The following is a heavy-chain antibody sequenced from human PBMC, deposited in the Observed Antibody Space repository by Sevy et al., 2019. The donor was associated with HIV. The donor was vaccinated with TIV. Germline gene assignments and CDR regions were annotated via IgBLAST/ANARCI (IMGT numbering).Heavy chain of an antibody. CDR1: GYSFTSYW. D-gene: IGHD1-26*01. Sequence: GEALKISCKGSGYSFTSYWIGWVRQMPGKGLEWMGIIYPGDSDTRYSPSFQGQVTISADKSISTAYLQWSSLKASDTAMYYCARGPRHPRNAGATVFDYWGQGTLVTVSS. CDR3: ARGPRHPRNAGATVFDY. J-gene: IGHJ4*02. CDR2: IYPGDSDT. V-gene: IGHV5-51*01.